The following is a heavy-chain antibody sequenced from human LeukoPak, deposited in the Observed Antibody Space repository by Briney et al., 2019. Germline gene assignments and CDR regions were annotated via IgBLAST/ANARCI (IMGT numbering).Heavy chain of an antibody. V-gene: IGHV4-34*01. CDR3: ARPTSSSGAFDI. J-gene: IGHJ3*02. CDR2: INHSGST. CDR1: GGSFSGYY. D-gene: IGHD6-6*01. Sequence: SETLSLTCAVYGGSFSGYYWSWIRQPPGKGLEWIGEINHSGSTNYNPSLKSRVTISVDTSKNQFSLKLSSVTAADTAVYYCARPTSSSGAFDIWGQGTMVTVSS.